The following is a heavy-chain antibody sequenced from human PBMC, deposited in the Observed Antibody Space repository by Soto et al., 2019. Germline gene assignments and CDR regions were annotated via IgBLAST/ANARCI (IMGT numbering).Heavy chain of an antibody. D-gene: IGHD3-10*01. Sequence: QVQLQESGPGLVKPSGTLSLTCAVSGGSISSSNWWSWVRQPPGKGLEWIGEIYHSGSTNYNPSLKSRVAISVDKSKNQCSLKLSSVTAADTAVYYCASLGGSGSYYNVNWFDPWGQGTLVTVSS. V-gene: IGHV4-4*02. J-gene: IGHJ5*02. CDR2: IYHSGST. CDR1: GGSISSSNW. CDR3: ASLGGSGSYYNVNWFDP.